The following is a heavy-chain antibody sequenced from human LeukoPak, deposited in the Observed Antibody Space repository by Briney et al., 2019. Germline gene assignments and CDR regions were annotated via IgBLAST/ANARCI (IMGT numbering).Heavy chain of an antibody. D-gene: IGHD5-12*01. Sequence: GGSLRLSCAASEFTFSSYWMHWVRQAPGKGLVWVARINSDGSSTNYADSEKGRFTISRDNAKNTLYLQMNSLRAEDTAVYYCASAIVTTRNAWDCWGQGALVTVSS. CDR2: INSDGSST. CDR3: ASAIVTTRNAWDC. CDR1: EFTFSSYW. J-gene: IGHJ4*02. V-gene: IGHV3-74*01.